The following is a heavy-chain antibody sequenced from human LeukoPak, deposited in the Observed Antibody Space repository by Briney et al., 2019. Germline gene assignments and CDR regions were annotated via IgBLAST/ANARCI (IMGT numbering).Heavy chain of an antibody. J-gene: IGHJ5*02. CDR1: GFTFSNYA. CDR2: ISINGGST. D-gene: IGHD6-6*01. CDR3: VKGLYSSSKNWFDP. V-gene: IGHV3-64D*09. Sequence: PGGSLRLSCSASGFTFSNYAMHWVRQAPGKGLEYVSGISINGGSTYYADSVKGRFTISRDNSKNTLYLQMSSLRPEDTAVYYCVKGLYSSSKNWFDPWGQGTLVTVSS.